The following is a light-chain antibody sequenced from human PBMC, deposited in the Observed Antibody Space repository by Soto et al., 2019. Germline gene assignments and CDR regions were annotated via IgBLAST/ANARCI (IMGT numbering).Light chain of an antibody. Sequence: QSALTQPRSVSGSPGQSVTISCTGTSSDVGGYNYVSWYQQHPGKAPKLVIYDVNKRPSGVPDRFSGSKSGNTASLTISGLQAEDEADYYCCSYIHISTYVFGTETKLTVL. CDR1: SSDVGGYNY. CDR2: DVN. J-gene: IGLJ1*01. CDR3: CSYIHISTYV. V-gene: IGLV2-11*01.